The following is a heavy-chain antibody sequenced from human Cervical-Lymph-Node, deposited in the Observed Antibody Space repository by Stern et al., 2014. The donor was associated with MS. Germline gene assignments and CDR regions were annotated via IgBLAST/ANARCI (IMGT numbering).Heavy chain of an antibody. CDR2: IVPKVDTA. Sequence: VKLEESGAEVKKPGSSVKVSCRASGGPFGTFAVNWVRQAPGQGLAWMGGIVPKVDTANYAQRFQVRVTITADESTTTAYMELNSLTSDDTAVYFCAREAIGHSGTFDFWGQGTLVTVSS. V-gene: IGHV1-69*01. D-gene: IGHD5-12*01. CDR3: AREAIGHSGTFDF. J-gene: IGHJ4*02. CDR1: GGPFGTFA.